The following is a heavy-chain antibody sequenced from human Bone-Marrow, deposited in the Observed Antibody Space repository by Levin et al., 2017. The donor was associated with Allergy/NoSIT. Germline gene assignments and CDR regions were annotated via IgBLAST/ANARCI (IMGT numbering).Heavy chain of an antibody. V-gene: IGHV3-30*18. CDR1: GSTFSSHG. Sequence: GESLKISCVASGSTFSSHGMHWVRQAPGKGLEWVAVIRYDGNRQHYAESVRGRFTISRDNSRKTVYLQMNSLRGEDTAVYYCAKDRGGAYANYYGMDVWGQGATVIVSS. D-gene: IGHD2-21*01. CDR3: AKDRGGAYANYYGMDV. J-gene: IGHJ6*02. CDR2: IRYDGNRQ.